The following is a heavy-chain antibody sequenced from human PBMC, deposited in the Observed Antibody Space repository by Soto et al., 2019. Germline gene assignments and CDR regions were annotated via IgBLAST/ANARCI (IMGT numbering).Heavy chain of an antibody. V-gene: IGHV1-18*04. J-gene: IGHJ4*02. Sequence: ASVKVSCKASGYTFSNYGITWVRQAPGQGLEWMGWVSAYNRNTNYAQKFEDRVTMTTDTSTGTAYMELRSLRSDDTAVYFCARVRPVNSGYSGYWGQGTLVTVSS. D-gene: IGHD3-22*01. CDR1: GYTFSNYG. CDR2: VSAYNRNT. CDR3: ARVRPVNSGYSGY.